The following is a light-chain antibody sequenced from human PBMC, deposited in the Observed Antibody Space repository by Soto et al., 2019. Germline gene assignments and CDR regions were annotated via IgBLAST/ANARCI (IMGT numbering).Light chain of an antibody. CDR1: QSVSSY. CDR3: QQRSNWPS. Sequence: EIVLTQSPATLSLSPGERATLSCRASQSVSSYLAWYQQKPGQAPRLLIYDASNRATGIPARFSGSWSGPDFTLTISSLEPDDFAVYYCQQRSNWPSFGQGTKLEIK. J-gene: IGKJ2*01. V-gene: IGKV3-11*01. CDR2: DAS.